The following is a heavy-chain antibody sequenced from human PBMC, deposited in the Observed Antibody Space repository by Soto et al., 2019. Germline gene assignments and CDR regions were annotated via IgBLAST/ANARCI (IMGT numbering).Heavy chain of an antibody. CDR1: GGSISSGGYY. V-gene: IGHV4-31*03. J-gene: IGHJ4*02. Sequence: PSETLSLTCTVSGGSISSGGYYWSWIRQHPGKGLEWIGYIYYSGSTYYNPSLNSRVTISVDTSKNQFSLKLSSVTAADTAVYYCARGSYHYYDSSGYYYFDYWGQGTLVTVSS. CDR3: ARGSYHYYDSSGYYYFDY. D-gene: IGHD3-22*01. CDR2: IYYSGST.